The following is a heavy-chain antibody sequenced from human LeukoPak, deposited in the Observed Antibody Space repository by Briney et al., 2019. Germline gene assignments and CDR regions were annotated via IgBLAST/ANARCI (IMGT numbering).Heavy chain of an antibody. V-gene: IGHV5-51*01. CDR1: GYSFTSYW. Sequence: GESLKISCKGSGYSFTSYWIGWVRQMPGKGLEWMGIIYPGDSDTRFSPSFQGQVAISADKSIVTAYLQWSSLNTSDTAMYYCARYTDHFYFDYWGQGTLVTVSS. CDR2: IYPGDSDT. D-gene: IGHD1-1*01. J-gene: IGHJ4*02. CDR3: ARYTDHFYFDY.